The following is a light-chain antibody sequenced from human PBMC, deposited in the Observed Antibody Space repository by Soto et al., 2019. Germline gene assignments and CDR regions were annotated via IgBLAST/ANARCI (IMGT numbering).Light chain of an antibody. CDR2: GAS. CDR1: QSVSSSF. CDR3: QQYDSSPWT. J-gene: IGKJ1*01. Sequence: ENGLKQSPGTVSLSPGERATLSCRASQSVSSSFLAWYQQKPGQAPRLLIYGASTRATGIPDRFSGSGSGTDFTLTISRLEPEDFAVYYCQQYDSSPWTFVQGTKVEIK. V-gene: IGKV3-20*01.